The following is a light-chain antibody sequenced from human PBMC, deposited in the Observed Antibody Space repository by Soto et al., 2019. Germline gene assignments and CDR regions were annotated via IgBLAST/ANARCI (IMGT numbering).Light chain of an antibody. CDR1: QSVSSN. CDR2: GAS. J-gene: IGKJ2*01. CDR3: QQYNNLPPF. Sequence: EIVMTQSPATLSVSPGERATLSCRASQSVSSNLAWYQQKPGQAPRLLIYGASTRATGIPARFSGSGSGTEFTLTISSLQSEDFAVYYCQQYNNLPPFFGQGTKLEIK. V-gene: IGKV3-15*01.